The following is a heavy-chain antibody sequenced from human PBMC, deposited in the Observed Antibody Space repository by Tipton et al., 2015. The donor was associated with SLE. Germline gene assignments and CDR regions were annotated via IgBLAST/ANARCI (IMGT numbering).Heavy chain of an antibody. CDR1: GGSISSSSYY. J-gene: IGHJ6*03. V-gene: IGHV4-39*07. Sequence: TLSLTCTVSGGSISSSSYYWGWIRQPPGKGLEWIGTIYYSGSTYYNPSLKSRVTISVDTSKNQFSLKLSSVTAADTAVYYCARVLMGFGEPRAPTRGYYYYMDVWGKGTTVTVSS. CDR3: ARVLMGFGEPRAPTRGYYYYMDV. CDR2: IYYSGST. D-gene: IGHD3-10*01.